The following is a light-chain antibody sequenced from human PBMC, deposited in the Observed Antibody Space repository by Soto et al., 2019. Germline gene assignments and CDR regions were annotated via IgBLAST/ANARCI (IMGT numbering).Light chain of an antibody. V-gene: IGLV2-14*01. CDR3: ASYTSGSTRVV. J-gene: IGLJ3*02. CDR1: NNDIGYYNY. Sequence: QSALTQPASVSGSPGQSITISCTGSNNDIGYYNYVSWYQQHPNRAPKVIIFEVNSRPSGVSDRFFGSKFGNTASLTISDLRPEDAAEYYCASYTSGSTRVVLGGGTKLTVL. CDR2: EVN.